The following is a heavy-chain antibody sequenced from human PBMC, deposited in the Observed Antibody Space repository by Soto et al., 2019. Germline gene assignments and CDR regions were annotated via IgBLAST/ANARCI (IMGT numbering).Heavy chain of an antibody. CDR3: AKVRVGIDVDFDY. Sequence: PGGSLRLSCAASGFNSYAMYWVRQAPGKGLEWVAVISSDRSSKYYSDSVRGRFTISIDDSQTMLYLQMSSLRAEDTAMYYCAKVRVGIDVDFDYWGQGALVTVSS. V-gene: IGHV3-30-3*01. CDR2: ISSDRSSK. D-gene: IGHD2-21*01. J-gene: IGHJ4*02. CDR1: GFNSYA.